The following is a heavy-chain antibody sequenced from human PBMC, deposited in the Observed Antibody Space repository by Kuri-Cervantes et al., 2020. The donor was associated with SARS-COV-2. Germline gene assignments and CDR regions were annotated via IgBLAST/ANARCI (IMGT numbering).Heavy chain of an antibody. CDR2: IYYSGST. V-gene: IGHV4-59*05. J-gene: IGHJ4*02. CDR3: ASLYYDFWSGTFDY. D-gene: IGHD3-3*01. Sequence: SETLSLTCTVSGGSISSYYWSWIRQPPGKGLEWIGSIYYSGSTYYNPSLKSRVTISVDTSKNQFSLKLSSVTAADTAVYYCASLYYDFWSGTFDYWGQGTLVTVSS. CDR1: GGSISSYY.